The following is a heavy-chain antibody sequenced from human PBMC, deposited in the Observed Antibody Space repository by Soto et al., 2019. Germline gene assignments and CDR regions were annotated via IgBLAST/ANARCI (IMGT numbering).Heavy chain of an antibody. J-gene: IGHJ4*02. D-gene: IGHD3-10*01. Sequence: SETLSLPCAVYGVSFRYYYWLLLRTPPGKGLEWIGEINHSGSTNYNPSLKSRVTMSVDTSKNQFSLKLSSVTAADTAVYYCARDVWSRASGPPDSWGQGTLVTVSS. CDR1: GVSFRYYY. V-gene: IGHV4-34*01. CDR2: INHSGST. CDR3: ARDVWSRASGPPDS.